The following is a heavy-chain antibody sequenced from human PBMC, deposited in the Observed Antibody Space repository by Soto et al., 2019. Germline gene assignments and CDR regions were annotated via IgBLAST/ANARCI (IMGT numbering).Heavy chain of an antibody. CDR1: GFTVSSNY. V-gene: IGHV3-66*01. Sequence: GGSLRLSCAASGFTVSSNYMSWVRQAPGKGLEWVSVIYSGGSTYYADSVKGRFTISRDNSKNTLYLQMNSLRAEDTAVYYCATTAEVTGSYYYGMDVWGQGTTVTVSS. D-gene: IGHD1-20*01. CDR2: IYSGGST. J-gene: IGHJ6*02. CDR3: ATTAEVTGSYYYGMDV.